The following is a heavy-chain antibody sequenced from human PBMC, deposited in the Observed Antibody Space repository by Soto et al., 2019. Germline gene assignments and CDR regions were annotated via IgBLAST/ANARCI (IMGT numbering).Heavy chain of an antibody. V-gene: IGHV1-8*01. CDR3: ATALGTGATSFDY. CDR1: GYTFTSYD. D-gene: IGHD1-1*01. Sequence: ASVNVSCKASGYTFTSYDINWVRQATGQGLEWMGWMNPNSGNTGYAQKFQGRVTMTRDTSISTAYMELSSLTSEDTAGYYCATALGTGATSFDYWGQGTLVTVSS. J-gene: IGHJ4*02. CDR2: MNPNSGNT.